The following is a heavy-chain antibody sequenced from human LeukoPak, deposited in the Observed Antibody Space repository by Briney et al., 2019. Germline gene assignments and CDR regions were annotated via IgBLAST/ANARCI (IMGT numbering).Heavy chain of an antibody. V-gene: IGHV5-51*01. CDR2: IYPDDSDT. CDR3: ARAGSGGLEWFDP. Sequence: GESLKISCKGSGYKFPTYWIGWVRQMPGKGLEWMGIIYPDDSDTRYSPSFQGLVTISADKSISTAYLQWSSLKASDTAMYYCARAGSGGLEWFDPWGQGTLVTVSS. D-gene: IGHD3-10*01. J-gene: IGHJ5*02. CDR1: GYKFPTYW.